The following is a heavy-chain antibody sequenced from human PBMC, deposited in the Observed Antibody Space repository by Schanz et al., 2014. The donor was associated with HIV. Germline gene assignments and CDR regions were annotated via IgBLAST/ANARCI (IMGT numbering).Heavy chain of an antibody. CDR2: ISWNGASI. CDR1: GFTFDDYA. CDR3: ARGSGPYYYYYGMDV. Sequence: EVQLVESGGGLVQPGRSLRLSCVASGFTFDDYAMHWVRQVPGKGLEWVSGISWNGASIGYADSVKGRFTISRDNSKNTLYLQMNSLRADDTAVYYCARGSGPYYYYYGMDVWGQGTTVTVSS. J-gene: IGHJ6*02. D-gene: IGHD3-10*01. V-gene: IGHV3-9*01.